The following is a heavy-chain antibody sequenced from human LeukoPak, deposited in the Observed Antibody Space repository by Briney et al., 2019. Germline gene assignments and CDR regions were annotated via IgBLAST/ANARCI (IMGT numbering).Heavy chain of an antibody. Sequence: GGSLRLSCAASGFTFSSYAMSWVRQAPGKGLEWVSGISGSGGYTYYVDSVKGRFTISRDNSKNTLYLQMNSLRAEDTAVYYCAKGVDSSWWTYYFYYWGQGTLVTVSS. V-gene: IGHV3-23*01. CDR2: ISGSGGYT. CDR1: GFTFSSYA. CDR3: AKGVDSSWWTYYFYY. J-gene: IGHJ4*02. D-gene: IGHD6-13*01.